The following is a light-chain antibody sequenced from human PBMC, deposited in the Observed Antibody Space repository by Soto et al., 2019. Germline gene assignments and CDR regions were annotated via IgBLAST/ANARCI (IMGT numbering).Light chain of an antibody. CDR3: QKYNSFPLT. J-gene: IGKJ1*01. CDR2: GAS. CDR1: LGIGKF. V-gene: IGKV1-27*01. Sequence: NQMTQSPSSLSASVGDSVTITCRSSLGIGKFLAWYQQRPGKVPKLLFYGASTLHSGVPSRFSGRGSVRDFTLNISSLQPEDVATYYCQKYNSFPLTFGQGTQVELK.